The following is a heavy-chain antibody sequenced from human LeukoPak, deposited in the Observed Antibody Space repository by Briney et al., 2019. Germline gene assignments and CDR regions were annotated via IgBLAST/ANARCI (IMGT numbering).Heavy chain of an antibody. CDR3: ARGRDCSSTSCYFNYMDV. Sequence: PGGSLRLSCAASGFTFSSYSMNWVRQAPGKGLEWVSSISSSSSYIYYADSVKGRFTISRDNAKNSLYLQMNSLRAEDTAVYYCARGRDCSSTSCYFNYMDVWGKGTTVTVSS. D-gene: IGHD2-2*01. CDR2: ISSSSSYI. CDR1: GFTFSSYS. V-gene: IGHV3-21*01. J-gene: IGHJ6*03.